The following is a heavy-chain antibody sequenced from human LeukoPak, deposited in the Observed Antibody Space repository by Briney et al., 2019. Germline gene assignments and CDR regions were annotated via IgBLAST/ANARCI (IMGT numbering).Heavy chain of an antibody. CDR2: IYPGDSDT. CDR1: GYTFASSW. Sequence: GESPKISCKGSGYTFASSWIGWVRQMPGKGLEWMGIIYPGDSDTRYSPSFQGQVTISADKSITTAYLQWSSLKASDTAMYYCARPDYDSSGYYYVNYWGQGTLVTVSS. CDR3: ARPDYDSSGYYYVNY. D-gene: IGHD3-22*01. J-gene: IGHJ4*02. V-gene: IGHV5-51*01.